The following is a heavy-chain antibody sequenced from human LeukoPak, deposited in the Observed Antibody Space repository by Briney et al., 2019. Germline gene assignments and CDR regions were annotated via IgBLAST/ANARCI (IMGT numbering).Heavy chain of an antibody. D-gene: IGHD3-10*01. CDR1: GFTFSSYE. CDR3: AKELMVRGGYDY. CDR2: ISSSGSTI. Sequence: GGSLRLSCAASGFTFSSYEMNWVRQAPGKGLEWVSYISSSGSTIYYADSVKGRFTISRDNAKNSLYLQMNSLRAEDTALYYCAKELMVRGGYDYWGQGTLVTVSS. J-gene: IGHJ4*02. V-gene: IGHV3-48*03.